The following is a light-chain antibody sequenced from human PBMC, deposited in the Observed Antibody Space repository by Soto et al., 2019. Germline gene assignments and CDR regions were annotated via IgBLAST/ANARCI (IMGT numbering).Light chain of an antibody. CDR1: QSVLYSSNNKNY. CDR2: WAS. Sequence: DFVMTQSPDSLAVSLGERATINCKSSQSVLYSSNNKNYLAWYQQKPGQPPKLLIYWASTRGSGVPDRFSGSGSGTDFTLTISSLRAEDVAVYYCQQYRLAPYSFGQGTKLDIK. J-gene: IGKJ2*03. CDR3: QQYRLAPYS. V-gene: IGKV4-1*01.